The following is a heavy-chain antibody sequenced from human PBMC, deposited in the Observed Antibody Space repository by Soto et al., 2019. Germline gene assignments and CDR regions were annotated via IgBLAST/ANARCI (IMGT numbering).Heavy chain of an antibody. CDR2: INSDGSST. CDR3: ARDLVVAATFDAFDI. D-gene: IGHD2-15*01. J-gene: IGHJ3*02. CDR1: GFTFSSYW. V-gene: IGHV3-74*01. Sequence: GGSLRLSCAASGFTFSSYWMHWVRQAPGKGLVWVSRINSDGSSTSYADSVKGRFTISRDNAKNTLYLQMNSLRAEDTAVYYCARDLVVAATFDAFDIWGQGPMVTVSS.